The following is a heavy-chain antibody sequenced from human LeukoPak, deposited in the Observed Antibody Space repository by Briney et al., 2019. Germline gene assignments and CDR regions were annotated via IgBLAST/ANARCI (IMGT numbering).Heavy chain of an antibody. CDR3: ARRRRYYDSSGSDSAFDY. Sequence: SETLSLTCTVSGGSISSSSYYWSWIRQPPGKGLEWNGYIYYSGSTNYNPSLKSRVTISVDTSKNQFSLKLSSVTAADTAVYYCARRRRYYDSSGSDSAFDYWGQGTLVTVSS. J-gene: IGHJ4*02. V-gene: IGHV4-61*05. CDR2: IYYSGST. CDR1: GGSISSSSYY. D-gene: IGHD3-22*01.